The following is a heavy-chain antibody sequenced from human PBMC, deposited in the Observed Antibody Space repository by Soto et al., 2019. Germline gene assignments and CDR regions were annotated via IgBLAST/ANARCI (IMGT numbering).Heavy chain of an antibody. Sequence: GESLKISCKGSGYRFTSYAIGWVRQMPGKGLEWMGIIYPGDSDTRYSPSFQGQVTISADKSISTAYLQWSSLKASDTAMYYCARHPSSGYSNPHFDYWGQGTLVTVSS. V-gene: IGHV5-51*01. J-gene: IGHJ4*02. D-gene: IGHD3-22*01. CDR2: IYPGDSDT. CDR3: ARHPSSGYSNPHFDY. CDR1: GYRFTSYA.